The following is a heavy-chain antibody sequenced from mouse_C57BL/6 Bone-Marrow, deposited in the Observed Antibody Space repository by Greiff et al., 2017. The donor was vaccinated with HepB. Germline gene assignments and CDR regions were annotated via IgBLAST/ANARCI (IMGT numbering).Heavy chain of an antibody. V-gene: IGHV5-17*01. Sequence: DVKLQESGGGLVKPGGSLKLSCAASGFTFSDYGMHWVRQAPEKGLEWVAYISSGSSTIYYADTVKGRFTISRDNAKNTLFLQMTSLRSEDTAMYYCARYDYDYFDYWGQGTTLTVSS. CDR1: GFTFSDYG. CDR2: ISSGSSTI. J-gene: IGHJ2*01. CDR3: ARYDYDYFDY. D-gene: IGHD2-4*01.